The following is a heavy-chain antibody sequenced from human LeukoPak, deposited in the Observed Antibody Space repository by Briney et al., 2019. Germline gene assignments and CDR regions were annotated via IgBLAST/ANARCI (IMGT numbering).Heavy chain of an antibody. Sequence: SETLSLTCAVYGGSFSGYYWSWIRQPPGKGLEWMGEINHSGSTNYNPSLKSRDTISVDTSKNQSSLKLSSVAAADTAVYYCARGPPPRGGSGSYYPFDYWGQGTLVTVSS. V-gene: IGHV4-34*01. CDR2: INHSGST. CDR1: GGSFSGYY. D-gene: IGHD3-10*01. CDR3: ARGPPPRGGSGSYYPFDY. J-gene: IGHJ4*02.